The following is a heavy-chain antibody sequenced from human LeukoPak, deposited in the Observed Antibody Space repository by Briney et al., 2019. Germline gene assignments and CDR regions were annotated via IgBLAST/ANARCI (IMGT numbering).Heavy chain of an antibody. CDR2: ISSSSSYT. Sequence: PGGSLRLSCAASGFTFSDYCMSWIRQAPGKGLEWVSYISSSSSYTNYADSVKGRFTISRGNAKNSLYLQMNSLRGEDTAVYYCTRPLWGTPGIAVAGTEYVIDYWGQGPPVTVSS. V-gene: IGHV3-11*03. D-gene: IGHD6-19*01. CDR1: GFTFSDYC. CDR3: TRPLWGTPGIAVAGTEYVIDY. J-gene: IGHJ4*02.